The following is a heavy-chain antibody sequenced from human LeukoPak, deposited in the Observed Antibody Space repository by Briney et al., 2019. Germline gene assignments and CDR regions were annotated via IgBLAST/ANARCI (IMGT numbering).Heavy chain of an antibody. Sequence: GSLILSCAASGFTISSYEMNWVRQAPGKGLERVSYISSSGSTIYYADSVKGRFTISRDNAKNSLYLQMNSLRAEDTAVYYCARAERYSSSWYGDFQHWGQGTLVTASS. D-gene: IGHD6-13*01. CDR2: ISSSGSTI. V-gene: IGHV3-48*03. CDR3: ARAERYSSSWYGDFQH. J-gene: IGHJ1*01. CDR1: GFTISSYE.